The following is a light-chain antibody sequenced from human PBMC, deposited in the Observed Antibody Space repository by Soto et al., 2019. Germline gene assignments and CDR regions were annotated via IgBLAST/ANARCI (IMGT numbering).Light chain of an antibody. CDR1: QSISSW. CDR3: QQYNSYPLT. J-gene: IGKJ4*01. Sequence: DIQMTQSPSPLSASVGDRVTITCRASQSISSWLAWYQQKPGKAPKLLIYDASSLESGVPSRFSGSGSGTEFTLTISSLQPDDFATYYCQQYNSYPLTCGGGTKVEIK. V-gene: IGKV1-5*01. CDR2: DAS.